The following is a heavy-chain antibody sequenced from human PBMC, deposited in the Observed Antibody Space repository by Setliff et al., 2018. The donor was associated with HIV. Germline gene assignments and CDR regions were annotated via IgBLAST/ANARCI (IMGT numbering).Heavy chain of an antibody. V-gene: IGHV3-23*01. J-gene: IGHJ3*01. D-gene: IGHD1-26*01. CDR3: AKPTIGIYPRSFDL. CDR1: GFAFSTFD. Sequence: GGSLRLSCEASGFAFSTFDMNWVRQSPGKGLEWVSGVSPGSHTTYYAESVRGRFTVSRDDSNNMLFLQMTSLGDDDTAIYYCAKPTIGIYPRSFDLWGPGTMVTVSS. CDR2: VSPGSHTT.